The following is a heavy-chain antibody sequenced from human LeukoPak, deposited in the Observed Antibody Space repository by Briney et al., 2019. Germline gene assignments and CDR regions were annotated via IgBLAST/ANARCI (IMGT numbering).Heavy chain of an antibody. Sequence: GRSLRLSWAAYGFTFSSYAMQWVRQAPGKGLEWVAVISYDGSDKYYADSVKGRFTIYRDNSKNTLYLQMNSLRAEDTAVYYGAVIAAAGFDYWGQGTLVTVSS. D-gene: IGHD6-13*01. CDR3: AVIAAAGFDY. CDR1: GFTFSSYA. V-gene: IGHV3-30-3*01. J-gene: IGHJ4*02. CDR2: ISYDGSDK.